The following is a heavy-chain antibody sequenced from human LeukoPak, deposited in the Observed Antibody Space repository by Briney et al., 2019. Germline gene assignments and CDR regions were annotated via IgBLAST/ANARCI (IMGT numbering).Heavy chain of an antibody. J-gene: IGHJ4*02. D-gene: IGHD1-1*01. CDR1: GFTFSSYG. CDR2: IWYDGTNK. Sequence: PGGSLRLSCAASGFTFSSYGIHWIRQAPGKGLEWVAVIWYDGTNKNYADSVKGRFTISRDNSKNTLYLQMNSLRGEDTAVYYCARGVNWDYIDYWGQGTLVTASS. V-gene: IGHV3-33*01. CDR3: ARGVNWDYIDY.